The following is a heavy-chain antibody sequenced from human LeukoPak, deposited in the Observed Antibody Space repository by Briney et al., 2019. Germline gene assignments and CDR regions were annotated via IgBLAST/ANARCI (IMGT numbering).Heavy chain of an antibody. CDR2: MNPNSGNT. CDR3: ARGRRNRYSSGLTGTLYYFDY. D-gene: IGHD6-19*01. J-gene: IGHJ4*02. Sequence: ASVKVSSKASGYTFTSYDINWVRQATGQGLEWMGWMNPNSGNTGYAQKFQGRVTITRNTSISTAYMELSSLRSEDTAVYYCARGRRNRYSSGLTGTLYYFDYWGQGTLVTVSS. CDR1: GYTFTSYD. V-gene: IGHV1-8*03.